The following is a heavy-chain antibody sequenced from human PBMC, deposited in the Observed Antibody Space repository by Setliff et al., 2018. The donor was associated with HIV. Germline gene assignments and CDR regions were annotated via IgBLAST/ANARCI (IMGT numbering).Heavy chain of an antibody. Sequence: ASVKVSCKASGYTFTSYYIHWVRQAPGQGLEWMGMINPSSGSTTYAQKFQGRVTMTRDTSTSTVYMELSSLRSEDTAVYYCARDPAPSSSASYFQHWGQGTPVTVSS. J-gene: IGHJ1*01. CDR1: GYTFTSYY. CDR2: INPSSGST. D-gene: IGHD6-6*01. V-gene: IGHV1-46*01. CDR3: ARDPAPSSSASYFQH.